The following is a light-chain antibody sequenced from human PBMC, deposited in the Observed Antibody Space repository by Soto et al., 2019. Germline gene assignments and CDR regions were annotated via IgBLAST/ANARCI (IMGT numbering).Light chain of an antibody. Sequence: QSVLTQPPSASASLGASVTLTCTLSSGYSNYKVDWYQQRPGKGPRFVMRVGTGGIVGSKGDGTPDRFSVLGSGLNRYLTIKNIQEDDESDYHCGADHGSGTNFAFYVFGTGTKVTVL. CDR1: SGYSNYK. J-gene: IGLJ1*01. CDR3: GADHGSGTNFAFYV. V-gene: IGLV9-49*01. CDR2: VGTGGIVG.